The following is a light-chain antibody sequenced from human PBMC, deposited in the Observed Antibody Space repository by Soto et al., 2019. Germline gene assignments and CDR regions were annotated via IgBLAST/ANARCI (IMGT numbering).Light chain of an antibody. V-gene: IGLV4-60*02. Sequence: QYVLTQSSSASASLGSSVKLTCTLSSGHSSYIIAWHQQQPGKAPRYLMKLEGSGSYNKGSGVPDRFSGSSSGADRYLTISNLQFEDEADYYCETWDINTQVFGGGTQLTVL. J-gene: IGLJ7*01. CDR1: SGHSSYI. CDR2: LEGSGSY. CDR3: ETWDINTQV.